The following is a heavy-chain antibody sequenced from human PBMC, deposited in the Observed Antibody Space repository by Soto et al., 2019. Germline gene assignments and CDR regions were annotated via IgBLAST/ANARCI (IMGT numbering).Heavy chain of an antibody. D-gene: IGHD3-16*01. J-gene: IGHJ6*02. CDR3: ASLGRHG. CDR2: IKQDGSEK. Sequence: EVQLVESGGGLVQPGGPLKPSFAASGFTFSDPWMDWVRQGPGKGPEWVANIKQDGSEKNYVDPVKGRFPISRDNAKNSLYLQMNSLRAEDTAVYYCASLGRHGWGQGTTVTVSS. CDR1: GFTFSDPW. V-gene: IGHV3-7*01.